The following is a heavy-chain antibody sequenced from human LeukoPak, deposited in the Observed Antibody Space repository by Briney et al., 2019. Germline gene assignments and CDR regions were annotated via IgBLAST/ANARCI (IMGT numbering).Heavy chain of an antibody. CDR2: ISSSGSAI. D-gene: IGHD3-22*01. Sequence: PGGSLRLSCAASGFTFSSYEMNWVRQAPGKGLEWVSYISSSGSAIYYADSVKGRFTISRDNAKNSLYLQMNSLRVEDTAVYYCARAFLYYFDSSGYYRAFDIWGQGTMVTVSS. CDR1: GFTFSSYE. CDR3: ARAFLYYFDSSGYYRAFDI. J-gene: IGHJ3*02. V-gene: IGHV3-48*03.